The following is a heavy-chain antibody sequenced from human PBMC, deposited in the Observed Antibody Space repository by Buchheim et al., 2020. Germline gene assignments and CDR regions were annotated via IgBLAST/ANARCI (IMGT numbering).Heavy chain of an antibody. CDR1: GGSISSGGYS. Sequence: QVQLQESGSGLVKPSQTLSLTCAVSGGSISSGGYSWSWIRQPPGKGLEWIGYIYHSGSTYYNPSLKSRVTISVDRSKNQFSLKLSSVTAADTAVYYCARVVVPAATSGWFDPWGQGTL. V-gene: IGHV4-30-2*01. CDR2: IYHSGST. D-gene: IGHD2-2*01. J-gene: IGHJ5*02. CDR3: ARVVVPAATSGWFDP.